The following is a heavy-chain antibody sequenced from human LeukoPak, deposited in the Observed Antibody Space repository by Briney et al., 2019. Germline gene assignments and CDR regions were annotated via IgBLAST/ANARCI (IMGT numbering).Heavy chain of an antibody. D-gene: IGHD6-13*01. CDR3: ARARYSSSSGWFDP. CDR2: INPNSGGT. V-gene: IGHV1-2*02. CDR1: GYTFTGYY. Sequence: ASVKVSCKASGYTFTGYYMHWVRQASGQGLEWMGWINPNSGGTNYAQKFQGRVTMTRDTSISTAYMELSRLRSDDTAVYYCARARYSSSSGWFDPWGQGTLVTVSS. J-gene: IGHJ5*02.